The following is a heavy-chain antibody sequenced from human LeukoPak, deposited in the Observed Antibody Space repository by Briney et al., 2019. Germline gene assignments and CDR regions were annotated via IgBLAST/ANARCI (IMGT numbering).Heavy chain of an antibody. CDR2: IYYSGST. D-gene: IGHD3-3*01. CDR3: ARDPSWEWNWFDP. J-gene: IGHJ5*02. Sequence: SETLSLTCTVSGGSISSYYWSWIRQPPGKGLEWIGYIYYSGSTNYNPSLKSRVTISVDTYKNQFSLKLSSVTAADTAVYYCARDPSWEWNWFDPWGQGTLVTVSS. CDR1: GGSISSYY. V-gene: IGHV4-59*01.